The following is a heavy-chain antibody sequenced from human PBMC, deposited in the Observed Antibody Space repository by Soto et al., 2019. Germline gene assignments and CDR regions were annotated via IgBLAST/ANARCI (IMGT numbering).Heavy chain of an antibody. J-gene: IGHJ4*02. CDR3: ARGGYCSGGSCPDY. CDR2: IYYSGST. Sequence: PSETLSHTCAFSGGSISSYYLSWILQHPGKGLEWIGYIYYSGSTNYNPSLKSRVTISVDTSKNQFSLKLSSVTAADTAVYYCARGGYCSGGSCPDYWGQGTLVTVSS. CDR1: GGSISSYY. D-gene: IGHD2-15*01. V-gene: IGHV4-59*01.